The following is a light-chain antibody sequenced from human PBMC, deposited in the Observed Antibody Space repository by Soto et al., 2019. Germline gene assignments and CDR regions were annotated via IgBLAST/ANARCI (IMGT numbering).Light chain of an antibody. J-gene: IGKJ4*01. CDR3: QQYNSWPT. Sequence: DIQMTQSPSSLSASLGDRVTITCRASHSISSNLNWYLQKPGKAPDLLIYSTSSLQSGVPSRFSGSGSGTDFTLTISSLQSEDFAVYYCQQYNSWPTFGGGTKVEIK. CDR2: STS. CDR1: HSISSN. V-gene: IGKV1-39*01.